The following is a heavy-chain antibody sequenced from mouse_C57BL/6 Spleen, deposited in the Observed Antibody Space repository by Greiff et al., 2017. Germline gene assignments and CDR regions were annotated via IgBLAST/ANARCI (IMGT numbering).Heavy chain of an antibody. CDR2: ISSGSSTI. V-gene: IGHV5-17*01. Sequence: EVMLVESGGGLVKPGGSLKLSCAASGFTFSDYGMHWVRQAPEKGLEWVAYISSGSSTIYYADTVKGRFTISRDNAKNTLFLQMTSLRSEDTAMYYCAREGTTVVAPLDYWGQGTTLTVSS. D-gene: IGHD1-1*01. J-gene: IGHJ2*01. CDR1: GFTFSDYG. CDR3: AREGTTVVAPLDY.